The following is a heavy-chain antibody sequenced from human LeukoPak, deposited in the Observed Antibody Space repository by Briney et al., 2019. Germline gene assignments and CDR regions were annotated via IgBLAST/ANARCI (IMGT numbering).Heavy chain of an antibody. D-gene: IGHD4-17*01. CDR3: ARRRGDYAVGYFDY. Sequence: GESLKISCKGSGYRFTSDWIGWVRQMPGKGLEWMGIIYPGDSDTRYSPSFQGQVTISADKSISTAYLQWSSLKASDTAMYYCARRRGDYAVGYFDYWGQGTLVSVSS. J-gene: IGHJ4*02. CDR1: GYRFTSDW. CDR2: IYPGDSDT. V-gene: IGHV5-51*01.